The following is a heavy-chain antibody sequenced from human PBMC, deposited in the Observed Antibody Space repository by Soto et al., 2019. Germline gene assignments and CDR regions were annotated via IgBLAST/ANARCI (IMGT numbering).Heavy chain of an antibody. J-gene: IGHJ5*02. Sequence: ASVKVSCKASGGTFSSYAISWVRQAPGQGLEWMGWISAYNGNTNYAQKLQGRVTMTTDTSTSTAYMELRSLRSDDTAVYYCARAYYDPRFDPWGQGTLVTVSS. CDR2: ISAYNGNT. D-gene: IGHD3-22*01. CDR3: ARAYYDPRFDP. V-gene: IGHV1-18*01. CDR1: GGTFSSYA.